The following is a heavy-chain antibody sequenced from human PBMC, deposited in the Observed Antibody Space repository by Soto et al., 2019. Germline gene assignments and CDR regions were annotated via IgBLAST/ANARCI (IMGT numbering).Heavy chain of an antibody. CDR1: GGSISSYY. V-gene: IGHV4-59*01. CDR3: ASRPTTPFDY. J-gene: IGHJ4*02. CDR2: IYYSGST. D-gene: IGHD2-2*01. Sequence: KASETLSLTCTVSGGSISSYYWSWIRQPPGKGLEWIGYIYYSGSTNYNPSLKSRVTISVDTSKNQFSLKLTSVTAADSAVYYCASRPTTPFDYWGQGTLVTVSS.